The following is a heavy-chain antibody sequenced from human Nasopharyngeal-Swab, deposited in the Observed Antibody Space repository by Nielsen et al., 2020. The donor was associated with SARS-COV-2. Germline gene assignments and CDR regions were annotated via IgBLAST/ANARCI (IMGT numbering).Heavy chain of an antibody. CDR2: IWYDGRNK. CDR3: ARAPRWLLPAHNWFDP. D-gene: IGHD3-22*01. Sequence: GESLKISCAASGFTFINYGMHWVRQAPGKGLEWVAIIWYDGRNKYYADTVKGRFSISRDNSKNTLYLQMNSLRAEDTAVYYCARAPRWLLPAHNWFDPWGQGTLVTVSS. CDR1: GFTFINYG. V-gene: IGHV3-33*01. J-gene: IGHJ5*02.